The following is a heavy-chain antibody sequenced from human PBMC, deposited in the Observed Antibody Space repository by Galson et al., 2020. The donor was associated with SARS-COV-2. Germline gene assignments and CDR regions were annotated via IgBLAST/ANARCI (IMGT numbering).Heavy chain of an antibody. CDR2: IYYSGST. V-gene: IGHV4-31*03. CDR1: GGSISSGGYY. J-gene: IGHJ6*02. CDR3: AREDYYYGMDV. Sequence: ASETLSLTCTVSGGSISSGGYYWSWIRQHPGKGLEWIGYIYYSGSTYYNPSLKSRVTISVDTSKNQFSLKLSSVTAADTAVYYCAREDYYYGMDVWGHATTAPVSS.